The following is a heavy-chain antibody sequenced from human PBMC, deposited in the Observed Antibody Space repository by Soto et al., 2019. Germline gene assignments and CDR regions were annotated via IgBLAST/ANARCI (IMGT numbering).Heavy chain of an antibody. CDR1: GGSISSSSYY. V-gene: IGHV4-39*01. CDR2: IYYSGST. Sequence: SETLSLTCTVSGGSISSSSYYWGWIRQPPGKGLEWIGSIYYSGSTYYNPSLKSRVTISVDTSKNQFSLKLSSVTAADTAVYYCASYYDYVWGSYRYRYFDYWGQGTLVTVSS. CDR3: ASYYDYVWGSYRYRYFDY. D-gene: IGHD3-16*02. J-gene: IGHJ4*02.